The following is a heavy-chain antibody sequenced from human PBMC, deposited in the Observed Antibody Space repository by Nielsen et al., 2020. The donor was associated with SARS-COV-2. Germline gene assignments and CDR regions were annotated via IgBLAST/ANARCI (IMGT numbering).Heavy chain of an antibody. D-gene: IGHD6-19*01. CDR3: AKDHGYSSGWYGDY. CDR2: ISYDGSNK. V-gene: IGHV3-30-3*01. J-gene: IGHJ4*02. CDR1: GFTFSSYA. Sequence: GGSLRLSCAASGFTFSSYAMHWVRQAPGKGLEWVAVISYDGSNKYYADSVKGRFTISRDNSKNTLYLQMNSLRAEDTAVYYCAKDHGYSSGWYGDYWGQGTLVTVSS.